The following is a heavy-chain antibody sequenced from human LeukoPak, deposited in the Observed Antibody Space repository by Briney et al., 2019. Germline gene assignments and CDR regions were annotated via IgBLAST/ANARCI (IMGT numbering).Heavy chain of an antibody. CDR2: IYYSGST. CDR3: ARISGIELGKVEYYFDY. J-gene: IGHJ4*02. D-gene: IGHD3-10*01. CDR1: GGSISSSSYY. V-gene: IGHV4-39*01. Sequence: KPSETLSLTCTVSGGSISSSSYYWGWIRQPPGKGLEWIGSIYYSGSTYYNPSLKSRVTISVDTPKNQFSLKLSSVTAADTAVYYCARISGIELGKVEYYFDYWGQGTLVTVSS.